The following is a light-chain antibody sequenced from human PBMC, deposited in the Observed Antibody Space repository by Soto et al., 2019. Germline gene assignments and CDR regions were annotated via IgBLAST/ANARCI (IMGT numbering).Light chain of an antibody. Sequence: IVLTQSPATLSLSPGERATLSCRASQSVTSSYLAWFQQKPGQAPRLLIYGASNRATGIPDRFSGSGSGTDFTLTISRLEPEDFAVYYCQQYGGLPRTFGQGTKVEIK. CDR3: QQYGGLPRT. J-gene: IGKJ1*01. V-gene: IGKV3-20*01. CDR1: QSVTSSY. CDR2: GAS.